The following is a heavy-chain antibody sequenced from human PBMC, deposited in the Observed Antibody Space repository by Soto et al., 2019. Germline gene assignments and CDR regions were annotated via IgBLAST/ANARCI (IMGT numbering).Heavy chain of an antibody. D-gene: IGHD1-26*01. CDR1: GFSLSTSGVG. Sequence: QITLKESGPTMVKPTQTLTLTCTISGFSLSTSGVGVGWIREPPGKALEWLALIYWDDDKRYSPSLKSRLTITKDTSKNQVVLTMTNMDPVDTATYYCAHRSGSRGWFDPWGQGTLVTVSS. V-gene: IGHV2-5*02. CDR3: AHRSGSRGWFDP. J-gene: IGHJ5*02. CDR2: IYWDDDK.